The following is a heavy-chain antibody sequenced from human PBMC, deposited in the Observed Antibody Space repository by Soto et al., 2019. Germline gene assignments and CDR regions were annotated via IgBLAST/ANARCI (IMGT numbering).Heavy chain of an antibody. D-gene: IGHD5-12*01. V-gene: IGHV3-30-3*01. CDR3: ARDWDGYNLPDPSPRGGNY. CDR2: ISYDGSNK. J-gene: IGHJ4*02. Sequence: QVQLVESGGGVVQPGRSLRLSCAASGFTFSSYAMHWVRQAPGKGLEWVAVISYDGSNKYYADSVKGRFTISRDNSKNTLYLQMNSLRAEDTAVYYCARDWDGYNLPDPSPRGGNYWGQGTLVTVSS. CDR1: GFTFSSYA.